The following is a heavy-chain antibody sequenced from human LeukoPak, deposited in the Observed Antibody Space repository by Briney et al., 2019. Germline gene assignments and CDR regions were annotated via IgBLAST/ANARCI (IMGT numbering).Heavy chain of an antibody. Sequence: MPSETLSLTCAVSGGSISRGGYSWSWIRHPPGKGLEWIGYFYYSGSTYYNPSLKSRVTISVDTSKNQLSLKLSSVTAADTAVYYCARRPYLGIVVVPAAMDYWGQGTLVTVSS. CDR1: GGSISRGGYS. J-gene: IGHJ4*02. V-gene: IGHV4-30-4*07. CDR3: ARRPYLGIVVVPAAMDY. D-gene: IGHD2-2*01. CDR2: FYYSGST.